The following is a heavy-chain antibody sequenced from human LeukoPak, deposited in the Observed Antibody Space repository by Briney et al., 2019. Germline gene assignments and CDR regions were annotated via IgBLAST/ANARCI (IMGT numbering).Heavy chain of an antibody. V-gene: IGHV3-23*01. Sequence: GGSLRHSCAASGFTFSSYAMSWVRQAPGKGLEWVSAISGSGGSTYYADSVKGRFTISRDNSKNTLYLQMNSLRAEDTAVYYCAKAQGHIVVVTATDYWGQGTLVTVSS. J-gene: IGHJ4*02. CDR3: AKAQGHIVVVTATDY. CDR2: ISGSGGST. D-gene: IGHD2-21*02. CDR1: GFTFSSYA.